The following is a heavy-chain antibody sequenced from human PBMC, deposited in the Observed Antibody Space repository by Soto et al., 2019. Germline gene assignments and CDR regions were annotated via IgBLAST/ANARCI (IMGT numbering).Heavy chain of an antibody. D-gene: IGHD3-22*01. V-gene: IGHV3-33*01. Sequence: GGSLRLSCVASGLSFSTHGMHWVRQSPGKGLEWVGVIWSDGTNKYYADSLKGRSTITRDNAENTAYLQMDNLRVEDTAVYYCARDRANYDNSGYPWFFDLWGRGTLVTVSS. CDR1: GLSFSTHG. CDR2: IWSDGTNK. J-gene: IGHJ2*01. CDR3: ARDRANYDNSGYPWFFDL.